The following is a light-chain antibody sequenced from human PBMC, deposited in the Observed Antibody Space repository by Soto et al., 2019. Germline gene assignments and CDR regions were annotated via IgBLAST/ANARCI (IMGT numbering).Light chain of an antibody. CDR2: EVS. Sequence: QSVLTQPASVSGSPGQSITIACTGTSGDVGGYSHVSWYQQHPGKAPRLIIYEVSKRPSGVPHRFSGSKSGNTASLTVSGLQAEDEADYYCSSYAASNNFYFVFGGGTQLTVL. CDR3: SSYAASNNFYFV. CDR1: SGDVGGYSH. V-gene: IGLV2-8*01. J-gene: IGLJ3*02.